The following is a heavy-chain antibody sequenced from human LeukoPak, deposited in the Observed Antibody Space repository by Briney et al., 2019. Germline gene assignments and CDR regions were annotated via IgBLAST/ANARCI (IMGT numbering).Heavy chain of an antibody. CDR3: ARDQGHYDFWSGYPYDAFDI. D-gene: IGHD3-3*01. V-gene: IGHV1-2*02. CDR1: GYTFTGYY. Sequence: ASVKVSCKASGYTFTGYYMHWVRQAPGQGLEWMGWINPNSGGTNYAQKFQGRVTMTRDTSISTAYMELSRLRSDDTAVYYCARDQGHYDFWSGYPYDAFDIWGQGTMVTVSS. J-gene: IGHJ3*02. CDR2: INPNSGGT.